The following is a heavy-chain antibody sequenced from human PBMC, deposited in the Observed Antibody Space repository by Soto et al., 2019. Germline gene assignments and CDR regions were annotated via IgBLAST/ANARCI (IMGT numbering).Heavy chain of an antibody. D-gene: IGHD2-15*01. CDR1: GYSFTSYW. Sequence: GESLKISCKGSGYSFTSYWIGWVRQMPGKSLECMGIIYPGDSDTRYSPSFQGQVTISADKSISTAYLQWSSLKASDTAMYYCARPRYPGRGYYGMDVWGQGTTVTVS. CDR2: IYPGDSDT. CDR3: ARPRYPGRGYYGMDV. J-gene: IGHJ6*02. V-gene: IGHV5-51*01.